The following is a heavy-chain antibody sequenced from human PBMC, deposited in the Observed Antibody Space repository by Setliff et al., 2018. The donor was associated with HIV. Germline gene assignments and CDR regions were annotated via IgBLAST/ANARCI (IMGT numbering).Heavy chain of an antibody. CDR2: INPSGGST. D-gene: IGHD3-10*01. Sequence: GASVKVSCKASGYTFTSYYMHWVRQAPGQGLEWMGIINPSGGSTSYAQKFQGRVTMTRDTSTSTVYMELSSLRSEDTAVYYCAKAVRGYGSTYYNYYYMDVWGKGTTVTVSS. V-gene: IGHV1-46*01. CDR1: GYTFTSYY. CDR3: AKAVRGYGSTYYNYYYMDV. J-gene: IGHJ6*03.